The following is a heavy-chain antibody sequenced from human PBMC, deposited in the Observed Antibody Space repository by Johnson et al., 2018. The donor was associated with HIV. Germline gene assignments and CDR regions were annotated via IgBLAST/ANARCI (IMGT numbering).Heavy chain of an antibody. V-gene: IGHV3-15*04. Sequence: MLLVESGGGVVQPGRSLRLSCAASGFTFSSYAMHWVRQAPGKGLEWVAVISYDGSKTDGGTTDYAASVKGRFTISRDDSKSTVYLQMNSLKTEDTAVYYCTTQGSSGAFDIWGQGTMVTVSS. J-gene: IGHJ3*02. D-gene: IGHD3-22*01. CDR1: GFTFSSYA. CDR3: TTQGSSGAFDI. CDR2: ISYDGSKTDGGTT.